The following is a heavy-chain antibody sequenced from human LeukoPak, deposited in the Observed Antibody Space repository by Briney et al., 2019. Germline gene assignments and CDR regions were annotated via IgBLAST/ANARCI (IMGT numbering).Heavy chain of an antibody. J-gene: IGHJ4*02. D-gene: IGHD3-22*01. CDR1: RFTFSSYG. Sequence: GGSLRLSCAASRFTFSSYGMSWVRQAPGKGLEWVSGISSSGGSTYYADSVKGRFTISRDNSENTLYLQMNSLRAEDTAVYYCAKDRLPLSSAYYYLPFDYWGQGTLVTVSS. V-gene: IGHV3-23*01. CDR2: ISSSGGST. CDR3: AKDRLPLSSAYYYLPFDY.